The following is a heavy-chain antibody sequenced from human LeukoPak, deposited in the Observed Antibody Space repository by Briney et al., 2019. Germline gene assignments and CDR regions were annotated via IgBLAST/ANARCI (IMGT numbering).Heavy chain of an antibody. V-gene: IGHV3-23*01. D-gene: IGHD1-26*01. CDR2: SGSGGDT. J-gene: IGHJ4*02. CDR1: GFTFNSYG. CDR3: AKARGGTYRTYYFDY. Sequence: GGSLRLSCAASGFTFNSYGMNWVRQAPGKGREGISVSGSGGDTYYVDSVQSWFTISRDNSKNTLYLQMNSLRAEDTAVYYCAKARGGTYRTYYFDYWGQGTLVTVSS.